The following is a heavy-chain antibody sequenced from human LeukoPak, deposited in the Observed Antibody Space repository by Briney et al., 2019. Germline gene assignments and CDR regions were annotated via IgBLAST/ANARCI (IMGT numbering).Heavy chain of an antibody. J-gene: IGHJ4*02. V-gene: IGHV1-69*13. CDR3: ARIVGIASRGYFDY. CDR2: IIPIFGTT. Sequence: GASVKASCKASGGTLSRYAISWVRQAPGQGPEWMGGIIPIFGTTNYAQKFQGRVTITADESTSTAYMELSGLRSEDTAVYYCARIVGIASRGYFDYWGQGTLVTVSS. CDR1: GGTLSRYA. D-gene: IGHD3-10*01.